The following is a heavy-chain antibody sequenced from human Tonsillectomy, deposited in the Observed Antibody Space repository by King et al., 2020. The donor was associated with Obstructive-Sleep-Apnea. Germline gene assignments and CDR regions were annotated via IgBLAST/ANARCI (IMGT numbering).Heavy chain of an antibody. D-gene: IGHD6-19*01. V-gene: IGHV4-38-2*02. CDR2: IYHSGNT. CDR3: AGGVVGSSGWPRFDY. Sequence: QLQESGPGLVKPSETLSLTCTVSGYSISSGYYWGWIRQPPGKGLEWIGSIYHSGNTYYNPSLKRRVTISVDTSKNQFSLKLSSVTAADTAVYYCAGGVVGSSGWPRFDYWGQGTLVTVSS. J-gene: IGHJ4*02. CDR1: GYSISSGYY.